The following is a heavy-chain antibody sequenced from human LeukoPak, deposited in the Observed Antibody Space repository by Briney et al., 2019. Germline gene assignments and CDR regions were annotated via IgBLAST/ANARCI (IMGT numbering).Heavy chain of an antibody. J-gene: IGHJ4*02. D-gene: IGHD3-9*01. CDR2: IYPGDSDT. CDR1: GYLFTSYW. Sequence: GASLQISWKGSGYLFTSYWIGWVRQLPGKGLDGMGIIYPGDSDTRYSPSFQGEVTISADKSVSTAYLQWSSLKASDTAMYYCARHVTGYYLDFWGQGHLVTVSS. V-gene: IGHV5-51*01. CDR3: ARHVTGYYLDF.